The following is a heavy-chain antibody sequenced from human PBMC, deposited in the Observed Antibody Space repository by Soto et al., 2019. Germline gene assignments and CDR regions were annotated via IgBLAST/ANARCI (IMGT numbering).Heavy chain of an antibody. Sequence: SETLSLTCSVSGASISIGTDYWGWIRQPPGKGLEWIGNIHYSGSTYYNPSLKSRVNISVDTSKNQFSLKLSSVTAADTAVYYCARARLGYCSGGSCYFWFDPWGQGTLVTVSS. CDR3: ARARLGYCSGGSCYFWFDP. V-gene: IGHV4-39*07. CDR1: GASISIGTDY. CDR2: IHYSGST. D-gene: IGHD2-15*01. J-gene: IGHJ5*02.